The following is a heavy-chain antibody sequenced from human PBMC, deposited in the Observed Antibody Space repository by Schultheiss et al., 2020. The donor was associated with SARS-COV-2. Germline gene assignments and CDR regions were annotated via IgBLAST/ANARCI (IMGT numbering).Heavy chain of an antibody. CDR3: ARGLRLLWFGELTGLDY. Sequence: SETLSLTCTVSGGSISSGGYSWSWIRQPPGKGLEWIGYIYYSGSTYYNPSLKSRVTISVDTSKNQFSLKLSSVTAADTAVYYCARGLRLLWFGELTGLDYWGQGTLVTVSS. D-gene: IGHD3-10*01. V-gene: IGHV4-31*03. J-gene: IGHJ4*02. CDR1: GGSISSGGYS. CDR2: IYYSGST.